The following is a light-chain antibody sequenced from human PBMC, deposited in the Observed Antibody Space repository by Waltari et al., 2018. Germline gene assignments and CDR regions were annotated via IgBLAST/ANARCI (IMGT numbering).Light chain of an antibody. V-gene: IGLV3-21*04. CDR2: YDS. J-gene: IGLJ1*01. CDR3: QVWHADIDPGV. Sequence: SYVLTQPPSVSVAPGETASITCGGDNIGSSRVHWYQQKPGQAPVLVIFYDSDRPSGIPARFSGSNSGNTATLTITSVEAGDEARYYCQVWHADIDPGVFGTGTEVTVL. CDR1: NIGSSR.